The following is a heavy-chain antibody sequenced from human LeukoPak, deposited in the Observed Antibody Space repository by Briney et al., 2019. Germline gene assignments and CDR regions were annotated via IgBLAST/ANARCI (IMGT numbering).Heavy chain of an antibody. J-gene: IGHJ5*02. Sequence: GRSLRLSCAASGFTFSNYGMHWVRQVPGKKLEWVAVISYDGSNKYYADSVKGRFTISRDNAKNSLYLQMNSLRAEDTAVYYCARIGRAVAGQNWFDPWGQGTLVTVSS. CDR2: ISYDGSNK. D-gene: IGHD6-19*01. CDR3: ARIGRAVAGQNWFDP. V-gene: IGHV3-30*03. CDR1: GFTFSNYG.